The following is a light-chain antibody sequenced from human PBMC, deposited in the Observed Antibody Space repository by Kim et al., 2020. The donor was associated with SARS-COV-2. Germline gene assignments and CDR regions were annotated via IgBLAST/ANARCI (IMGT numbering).Light chain of an antibody. CDR2: LGS. Sequence: PASISCRSSQSLLFVNGYNYLDWYLQKPGQSPQLLIYLGSNRASGVPDRFSGSGSGTDFILKISRVEAEDVGVYYCMQALQTPLTFGGGTKVDIK. CDR3: MQALQTPLT. V-gene: IGKV2-28*01. CDR1: QSLLFVNGYNY. J-gene: IGKJ4*01.